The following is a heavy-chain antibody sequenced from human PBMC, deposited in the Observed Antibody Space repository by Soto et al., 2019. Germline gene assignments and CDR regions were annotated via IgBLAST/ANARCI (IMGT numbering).Heavy chain of an antibody. CDR1: GFTFISYS. Sequence: EVQLVESGGGLVQPGGSLRLSCAASGFTFISYSMNWFRQAPGKGLEWVSYISSSSSTIYYADSVKGRFTISRDNAKNSLYLQMNSLRAEDTAVYYCARDYPGNLVREGNYYYMDVWGKGTTVTVSS. D-gene: IGHD3-10*01. CDR2: ISSSSSTI. CDR3: ARDYPGNLVREGNYYYMDV. V-gene: IGHV3-48*01. J-gene: IGHJ6*03.